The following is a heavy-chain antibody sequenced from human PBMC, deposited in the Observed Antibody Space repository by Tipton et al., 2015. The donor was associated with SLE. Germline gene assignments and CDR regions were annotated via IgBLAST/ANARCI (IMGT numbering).Heavy chain of an antibody. Sequence: LRLSCTVPGGSISSYYWSWIRQPPGKGLEWIGYIYYSGSTNYNPSLKSRVTISVDTSKNQFSLKLSSVTAADTAVYYCASAHPSYWYFDLWGRGTLVTVSS. CDR1: GGSISSYY. V-gene: IGHV4-59*01. J-gene: IGHJ2*01. CDR3: ASAHPSYWYFDL. CDR2: IYYSGST.